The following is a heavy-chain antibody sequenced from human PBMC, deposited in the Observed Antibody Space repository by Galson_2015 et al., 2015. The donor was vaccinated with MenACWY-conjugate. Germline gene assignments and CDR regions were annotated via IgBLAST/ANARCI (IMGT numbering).Heavy chain of an antibody. V-gene: IGHV3-7*03. CDR2: IKQEGSEK. CDR3: ARGHYGMDF. Sequence: SLRLSCAASGFTFRNYWMSWVRQAPGKGLEWVASIKQEGSEKYYVDSVKGRFTISRDNAKNSMYLEMNSLRVEDTAVYSCARGHYGMDFWGQGTPVTASS. J-gene: IGHJ6*02. CDR1: GFTFRNYW.